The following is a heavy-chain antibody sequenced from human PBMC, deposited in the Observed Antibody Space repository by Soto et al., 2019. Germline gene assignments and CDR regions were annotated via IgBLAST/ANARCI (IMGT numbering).Heavy chain of an antibody. CDR1: GFTFSSYA. Sequence: GGSLRLSCAASGFTFSSYAMHWVRQAPGKGLEWVAVISYDGSNKYYADSVKGRFTISRDNSKNTLYLQMNSLRAEDTAVYYCARSALGRGTMIVVVITKRGAFDIWGQGTMVTVSS. V-gene: IGHV3-30-3*01. D-gene: IGHD3-22*01. J-gene: IGHJ3*02. CDR2: ISYDGSNK. CDR3: ARSALGRGTMIVVVITKRGAFDI.